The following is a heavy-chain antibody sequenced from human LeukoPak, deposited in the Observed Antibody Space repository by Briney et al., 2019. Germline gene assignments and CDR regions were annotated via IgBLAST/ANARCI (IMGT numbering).Heavy chain of an antibody. CDR1: GGSFSGYY. CDR3: ARGPYGSGSPRWFDP. V-gene: IGHV4-34*01. CDR2: INHSGST. D-gene: IGHD3-10*01. J-gene: IGHJ5*02. Sequence: PSETLSLTCAVYGGSFSGYYWSWIRQPPGKGLEWIGEINHSGSTNYNPSLKSRVTISVDTSENQFSLKLSSVTAADTAVYYCARGPYGSGSPRWFDPWGQGTLVTVSS.